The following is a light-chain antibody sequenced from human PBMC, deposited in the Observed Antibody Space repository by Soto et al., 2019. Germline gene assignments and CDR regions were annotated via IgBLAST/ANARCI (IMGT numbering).Light chain of an antibody. CDR2: RAS. J-gene: IGKJ1*01. CDR1: QSLSGN. Sequence: EIVLTQSPATLAGSPGDTVTLSCRASQSLSGNLAWYQQKPGQAPRLLIFRASTRATGVPARFSGRGSGTEFTLPISGLQSEDFAVYYCQQYSKWPPWTFGPGTKVEIK. CDR3: QQYSKWPPWT. V-gene: IGKV3-15*01.